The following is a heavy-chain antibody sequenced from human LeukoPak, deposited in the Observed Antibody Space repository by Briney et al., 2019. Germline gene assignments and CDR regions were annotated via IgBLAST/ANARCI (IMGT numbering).Heavy chain of an antibody. D-gene: IGHD3-10*01. CDR2: FDPEDGET. CDR3: ATGNYYGSGSYSPIDY. V-gene: IGHV1-24*01. J-gene: IGHJ4*02. Sequence: ASVKVSCKVSGYTLTELSMHWVRQAPGKGLEWMGGFDPEDGETIYAQKIQGRVTMTEDTSTDTAYMELSSLRSEDTAVYYCATGNYYGSGSYSPIDYWGQGTLVTVSS. CDR1: GYTLTELS.